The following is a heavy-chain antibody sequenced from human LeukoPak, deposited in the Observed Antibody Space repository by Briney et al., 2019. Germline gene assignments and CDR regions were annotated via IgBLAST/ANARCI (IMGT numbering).Heavy chain of an antibody. Sequence: GGSLRLSCAVSGFSVTNNYMSWVRQAPGKGLEWVSVFYVGGATYYADSVKGRFTISRDNSENTLYLQMKSLRAEDTAVYYCARGDGYNFFDYWGQGTLATVSS. V-gene: IGHV3-53*01. D-gene: IGHD5-24*01. CDR2: FYVGGAT. CDR1: GFSVTNNY. J-gene: IGHJ4*02. CDR3: ARGDGYNFFDY.